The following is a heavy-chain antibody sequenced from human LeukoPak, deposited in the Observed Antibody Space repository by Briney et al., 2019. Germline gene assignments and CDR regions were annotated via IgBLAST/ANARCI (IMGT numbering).Heavy chain of an antibody. D-gene: IGHD1-26*01. CDR1: GGSISTYY. J-gene: IGHJ6*03. V-gene: IGHV4-4*07. Sequence: PSETLSLTCTVSGGSISTYYWSWIRQSAGKGMEWIGRIYASGGTNYNPSLRSRVTMSVDTSKNQFSLKLSSVTAADTAVYYCARVRGSSGSYEYYHYMDVWGKGTTVTISS. CDR2: IYASGGT. CDR3: ARVRGSSGSYEYYHYMDV.